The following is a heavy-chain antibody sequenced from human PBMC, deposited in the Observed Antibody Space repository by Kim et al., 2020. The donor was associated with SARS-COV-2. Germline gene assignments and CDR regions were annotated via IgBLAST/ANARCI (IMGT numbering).Heavy chain of an antibody. CDR3: ASKWADGFDYFDY. CDR2: IIPIFGTA. V-gene: IGHV1-69*13. J-gene: IGHJ4*02. CDR1: GGTFSSYA. Sequence: SVKVSCKASGGTFSSYAISWVRQAPGQGLEWMGGIIPIFGTANYAQKFQGRVTITADESTSTAYMELSSLRSEDTAVYYCASKWADGFDYFDYWGQGTLVTVSS. D-gene: IGHD3-10*01.